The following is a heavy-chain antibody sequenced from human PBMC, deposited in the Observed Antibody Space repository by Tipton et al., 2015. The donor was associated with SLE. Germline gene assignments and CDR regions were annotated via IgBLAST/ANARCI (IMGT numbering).Heavy chain of an antibody. D-gene: IGHD3-22*01. Sequence: SLRLSCAASGFTFDDYAMHWVRQAPGKGLEWVSLISWDGGSTYYADSVKGRFTISRDNSKNSLYYCAKDTGSGYNYYYYYMDVWGKGTTVTVSS. V-gene: IGHV3-43D*04. CDR1: GFTFDDYA. CDR3: MDV. CDR2: ISWDGGST. J-gene: IGHJ6*03.